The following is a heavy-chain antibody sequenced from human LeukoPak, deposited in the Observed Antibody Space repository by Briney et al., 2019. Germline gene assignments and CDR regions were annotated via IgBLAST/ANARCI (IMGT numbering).Heavy chain of an antibody. CDR3: ARSHYDFWSGYPEYFQH. CDR2: IYYSGST. Sequence: TSETLSLTCTVSGGSISSYYWSWIRQPPGKGLEWIGYIYYSGSTNYNPSLKSRVTISVDTSKNQFSLKLSFVTAADTAVYYCARSHYDFWSGYPEYFQHWGQGTLVTVSS. J-gene: IGHJ1*01. V-gene: IGHV4-59*01. CDR1: GGSISSYY. D-gene: IGHD3-3*01.